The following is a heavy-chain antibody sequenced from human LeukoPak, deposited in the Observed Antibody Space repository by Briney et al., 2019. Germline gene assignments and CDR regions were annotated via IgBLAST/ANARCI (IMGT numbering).Heavy chain of an antibody. V-gene: IGHV3-23*01. CDR1: GFTFSSYA. Sequence: GGSLRLSCAASGFTFSSYAMSWVRQAPGKGLEWVSAISGSGGSTYYADSVKGRFTISRDNSKNTLYLQMNSLRAEDTAVYYCAKDRESSIAAAGGLFDYWGQGTLVTVSS. CDR3: AKDRESSIAAAGGLFDY. J-gene: IGHJ4*02. CDR2: ISGSGGST. D-gene: IGHD6-13*01.